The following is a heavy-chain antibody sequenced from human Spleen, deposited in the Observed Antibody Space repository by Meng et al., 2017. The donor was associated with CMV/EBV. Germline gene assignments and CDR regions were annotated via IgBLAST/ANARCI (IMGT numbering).Heavy chain of an antibody. J-gene: IGHJ6*02. Sequence: ASVKVSCKASGYTFTSYGISWVRQALGQGLEWMGWISAYNGNTNYAQKLQGRVTMTTDTSTSTAYMELRSLRSADTAVYYCARDRGQLVFKGYGMVVWGQGTTVTVSS. CDR1: GYTFTSYG. CDR2: ISAYNGNT. D-gene: IGHD6-13*01. CDR3: ARDRGQLVFKGYGMVV. V-gene: IGHV1-18*01.